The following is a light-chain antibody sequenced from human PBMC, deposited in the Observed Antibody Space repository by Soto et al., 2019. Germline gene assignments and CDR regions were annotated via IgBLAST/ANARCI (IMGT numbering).Light chain of an antibody. CDR1: QSISSY. V-gene: IGKV1-39*01. CDR3: QQSYSILYT. J-gene: IGKJ2*01. Sequence: DIQMTQSPSSLSASVGDRVTITCRASQSISSYLNWYQQKPGKAPKLLIYAASSLQSGVPSRFSGSGSGTDFTLTISSLQPEDFATYYCQQSYSILYTFGQGTELEIK. CDR2: AAS.